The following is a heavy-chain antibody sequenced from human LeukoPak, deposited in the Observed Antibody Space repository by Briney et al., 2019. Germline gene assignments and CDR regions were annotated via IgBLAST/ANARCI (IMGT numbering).Heavy chain of an antibody. CDR2: IWYDGSNK. CDR1: GFTFSSYG. J-gene: IGHJ3*02. Sequence: GESLKISCAASGFTFSSYGMHWVRQAPGKGLEWVAVIWYDGSNKYYADSVKGRFTISRDNSKNTLYLQMNSLRAEDTAVYYCAKVKWVAGGAFDIWGQGTMVTVSS. CDR3: AKVKWVAGGAFDI. V-gene: IGHV3-33*06. D-gene: IGHD6-19*01.